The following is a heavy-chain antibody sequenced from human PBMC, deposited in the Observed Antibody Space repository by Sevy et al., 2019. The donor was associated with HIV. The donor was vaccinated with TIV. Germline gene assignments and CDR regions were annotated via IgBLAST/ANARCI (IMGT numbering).Heavy chain of an antibody. J-gene: IGHJ4*02. D-gene: IGHD6-19*01. CDR3: ARDNSSGWTYRYYFDY. CDR1: GGSISSYY. V-gene: IGHV4-4*07. Sequence: SETLSLTCTVSGGSISSYYWSWIRQPAGKGLEWIGRICTSGSTNYNPALKSRVTMSVDTSKNQFSLKLSSVTAADTAVYYCARDNSSGWTYRYYFDYWGQGTLVTVSS. CDR2: ICTSGST.